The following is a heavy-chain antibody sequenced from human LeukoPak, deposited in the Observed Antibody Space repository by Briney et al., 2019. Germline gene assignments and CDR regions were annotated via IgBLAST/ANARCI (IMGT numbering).Heavy chain of an antibody. J-gene: IGHJ4*02. D-gene: IGHD6-13*01. V-gene: IGHV3-30*18. Sequence: GGSLRLSCAASGFTFSSYGMHWVRQAPGKGLEWVAVISYDGSNKYYADSVKGRFTISRDNSKNTLYLQMNRLRAEDTAVYYCANQGSSSWYVLFDYWGQGTLVTVSS. CDR2: ISYDGSNK. CDR3: ANQGSSSWYVLFDY. CDR1: GFTFSSYG.